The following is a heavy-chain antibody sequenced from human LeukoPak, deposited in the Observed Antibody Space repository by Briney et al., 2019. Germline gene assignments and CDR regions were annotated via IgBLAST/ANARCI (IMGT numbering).Heavy chain of an antibody. V-gene: IGHV3-21*01. Sequence: GGSLRLSCAASGFTFSSYSMNWVRQAPGKGLEWVSSISSSSSYIYYADSVEGRFTISRDNAKNSLYLQMNSLRAEDTAVYYCVRDHQPEVPTSDNSPSAWGQGTLVTVSS. J-gene: IGHJ5*02. D-gene: IGHD2-2*01. CDR3: VRDHQPEVPTSDNSPSA. CDR1: GFTFSSYS. CDR2: ISSSSSYI.